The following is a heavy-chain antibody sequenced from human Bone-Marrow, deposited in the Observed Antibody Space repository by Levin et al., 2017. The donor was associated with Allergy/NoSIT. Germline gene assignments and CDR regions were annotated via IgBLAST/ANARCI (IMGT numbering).Heavy chain of an antibody. CDR2: IYHIGST. J-gene: IGHJ4*02. Sequence: SETLSLTCAVSGASISSTNWWSWVRQSPGKGLEWIGEIYHIGSTSYNPSLKSRVSVSVDKSKNQFSLILNSVTAADTAVYYCSTRSSSWSTGAFDNWGQGTLVTVSS. CDR3: STRSSSWSTGAFDN. CDR1: GASISSTNW. D-gene: IGHD6-13*01. V-gene: IGHV4-4*02.